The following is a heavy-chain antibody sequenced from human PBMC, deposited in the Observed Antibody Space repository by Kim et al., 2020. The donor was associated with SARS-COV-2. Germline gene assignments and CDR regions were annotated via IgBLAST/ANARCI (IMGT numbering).Heavy chain of an antibody. CDR2: IYYSGST. CDR3: ARSSTRGLDY. J-gene: IGHJ4*02. D-gene: IGHD5-12*01. CDR1: GGSINSYY. Sequence: SETLSLTCTVSGGSINSYYWSWIRQPPGKGLEWIGYIYYSGSTKYNPSLKSRVTISVDTSKNQFSLKLSSVTAADTAVYYCARSSTRGLDYWGQGTLVTVSS. V-gene: IGHV4-59*13.